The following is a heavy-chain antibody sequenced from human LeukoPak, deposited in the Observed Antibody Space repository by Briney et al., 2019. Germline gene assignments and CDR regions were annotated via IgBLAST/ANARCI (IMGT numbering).Heavy chain of an antibody. CDR2: INPNSGGT. V-gene: IGHV1-2*02. J-gene: IGHJ6*03. CDR1: GYTFTGYY. Sequence: ASVKVSCKASGYTFTGYYMHWVRQAPGQGLEWMGWINPNSGGTNYAQKFQGRVTMTRDTSISTAYMELRSLRSDDTAVYYCARDGGDIVVVGPMDVWGKGTTVTISS. D-gene: IGHD2-2*01. CDR3: ARDGGDIVVVGPMDV.